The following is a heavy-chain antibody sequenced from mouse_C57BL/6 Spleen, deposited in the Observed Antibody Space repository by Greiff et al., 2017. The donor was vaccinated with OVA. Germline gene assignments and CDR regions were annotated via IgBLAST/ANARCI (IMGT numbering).Heavy chain of an antibody. CDR2: IRNKANGYTT. V-gene: IGHV7-3*01. CDR3: ARSLGHFDY. D-gene: IGHD4-1*01. Sequence: DVMLVESGGGLVQPGGSLSLSCAASGFTFTDYYMSWVRQPPGKALEWLGFIRNKANGYTTEYSASVKGRFTISRDNSQSILYLQMNALGAEDSATYYCARSLGHFDYWGQGTTLTVSS. J-gene: IGHJ2*01. CDR1: GFTFTDYY.